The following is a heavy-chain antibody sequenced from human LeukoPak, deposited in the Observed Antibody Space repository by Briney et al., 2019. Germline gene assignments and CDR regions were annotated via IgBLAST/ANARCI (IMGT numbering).Heavy chain of an antibody. CDR1: GYTFPSYF. V-gene: IGHV1-2*04. J-gene: IGHJ5*02. CDR2: INPNSGGT. CDR3: ARSQSIAAQDNWFDP. D-gene: IGHD6-6*01. Sequence: ASVKVSCKASGYTFPSYFMHWVRQAPGQGLEWMGWINPNSGGTNYAQKFQGWVTMTRDTSISTAYMELSRLRSDDTAVYYCARSQSIAAQDNWFDPWGQGTLVTVSS.